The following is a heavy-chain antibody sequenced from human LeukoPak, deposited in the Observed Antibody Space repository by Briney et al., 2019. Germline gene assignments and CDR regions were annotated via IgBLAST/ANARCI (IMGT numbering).Heavy chain of an antibody. J-gene: IGHJ4*02. V-gene: IGHV4-39*01. CDR1: GGSISSSSYY. D-gene: IGHD3-9*01. CDR2: IYYSGST. Sequence: SETLSLTCTVSGGSISSSSYYWGWIRQPPGKGLEWIGSIYYSGSTDYNPSLKSRVTISADTSKNQFSLKLSSVTAADTAVYYCVRYFDWLPPHYWGQGTLVTVSS. CDR3: VRYFDWLPPHY.